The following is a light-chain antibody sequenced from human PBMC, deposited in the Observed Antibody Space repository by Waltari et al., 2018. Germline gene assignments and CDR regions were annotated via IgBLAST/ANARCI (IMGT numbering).Light chain of an antibody. CDR3: SSYISVDTLEL. CDR1: SSDVGGYNY. Sequence: HSALTQPASVSGSPGQSITISCTGTSSDVGGYNYVSWYQQHPGKAPKLMIYDVSNRPAGVSNRFSGSKSGNTASLTISGLHAEDEADYYCSSYISVDTLELFGGGTSLTVL. J-gene: IGLJ2*01. V-gene: IGLV2-14*03. CDR2: DVS.